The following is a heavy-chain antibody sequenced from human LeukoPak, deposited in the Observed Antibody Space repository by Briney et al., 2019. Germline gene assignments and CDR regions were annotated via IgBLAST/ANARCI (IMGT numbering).Heavy chain of an antibody. CDR2: INHSGST. V-gene: IGHV4-34*01. CDR1: GGSFSGYY. D-gene: IGHD3-10*01. J-gene: IGHJ6*02. Sequence: PSETLSLTCAVYGGSFSGYYWSWIRQPPGKGLEWIGEINHSGSTNYNPSLKSRVTISVDTSKNQFSLKLSSVTAADTAVYYCARGFPKLLWFGERQPRGYGMDVWGQGTTVTVSS. CDR3: ARGFPKLLWFGERQPRGYGMDV.